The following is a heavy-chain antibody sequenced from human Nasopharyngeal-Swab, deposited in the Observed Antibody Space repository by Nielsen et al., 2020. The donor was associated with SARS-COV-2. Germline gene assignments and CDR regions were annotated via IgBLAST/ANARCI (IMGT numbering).Heavy chain of an antibody. V-gene: IGHV3-9*01. CDR3: ATLGDFWSGYSPDY. D-gene: IGHD3-3*01. J-gene: IGHJ4*02. CDR2: ISWNSGSI. Sequence: LKISCAASGFPFDDYAMHWVRQAPGKGLEWVSGISWNSGSIGYADSVKGRFTISRDNAKNSLYLQMNSLRAEDTALYYCATLGDFWSGYSPDYWGQGTLVTVSS. CDR1: GFPFDDYA.